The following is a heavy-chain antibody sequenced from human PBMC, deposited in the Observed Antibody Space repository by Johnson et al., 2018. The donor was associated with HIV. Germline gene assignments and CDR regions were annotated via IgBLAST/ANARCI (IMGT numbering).Heavy chain of an antibody. J-gene: IGHJ3*02. Sequence: VQLVESGGGLVQPGGSLRLSCEASGFTFSDHYMDWVRQAPGKGLEWVGRSRNKANTHTTEYAVSVKGRFTISRDDSKNSLYLQMNSLKTEDTAVYYCARDGYSGGFDIWGQGTMVTVSS. CDR2: SRNKANTHTT. CDR3: ARDGYSGGFDI. CDR1: GFTFSDHY. D-gene: IGHD2-21*01. V-gene: IGHV3-72*01.